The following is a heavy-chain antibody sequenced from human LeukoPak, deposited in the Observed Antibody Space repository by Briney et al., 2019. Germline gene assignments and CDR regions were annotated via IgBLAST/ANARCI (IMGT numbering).Heavy chain of an antibody. CDR2: IYYSGST. CDR3: ARQSPISPRDYYDSSGYIPPVYYFDY. V-gene: IGHV4-59*08. J-gene: IGHJ4*02. CDR1: GGSISSYY. D-gene: IGHD3-22*01. Sequence: PSETLSLTCTVSGGSISSYYWSWIRQPPGKGLEWIGYIYYSGSTNYNPSLKSRVTISVDTSKNQFSLKLSSVTAADTAVYYCARQSPISPRDYYDSSGYIPPVYYFDYWGQGTLVTVSS.